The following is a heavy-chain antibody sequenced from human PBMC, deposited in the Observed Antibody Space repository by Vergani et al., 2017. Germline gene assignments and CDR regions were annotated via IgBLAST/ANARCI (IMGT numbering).Heavy chain of an antibody. CDR2: IDHTGRP. CDR3: ARVNTETNGHLYYYYYMDV. CDR1: GGSFTSYH. Sequence: QVQLQQWGGGLLKPSETLSLTCVVNGGSFTSYHWTWIRQSPGEGLEWVGDIDHTGRPHYKPSLKSRLNMSVDKSRNQFSLTLNSVTATDTAIYFCARVNTETNGHLYYYYYMDVWGQGTAVTVS. V-gene: IGHV4-34*01. D-gene: IGHD4-11*01. J-gene: IGHJ6*03.